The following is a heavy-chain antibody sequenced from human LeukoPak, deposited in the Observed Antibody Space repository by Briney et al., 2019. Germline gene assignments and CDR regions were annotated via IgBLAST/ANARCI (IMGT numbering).Heavy chain of an antibody. V-gene: IGHV3-48*03. J-gene: IGHJ4*02. CDR3: ARAGRYCSSTSCYTFDY. D-gene: IGHD2-2*02. Sequence: GGSLRLSCAASGFTFSSYEMNWVRQAPGKGLEWVSYISSSGSTIYYADSVKGRFTISRDNAKNSLYLQMNSLRAEDTAVYYCARAGRYCSSTSCYTFDYWGQGTLVTVSS. CDR2: ISSSGSTI. CDR1: GFTFSSYE.